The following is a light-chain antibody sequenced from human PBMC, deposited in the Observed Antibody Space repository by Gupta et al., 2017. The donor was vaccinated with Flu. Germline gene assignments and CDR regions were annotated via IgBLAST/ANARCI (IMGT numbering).Light chain of an antibody. Sequence: IAISCTGTTSDVGANNYVSWYQQHPGKAPKVMIYGVNNRPSGVSDRFSGSKSGNTASLTISGLQAEDEADYYCSSYRSSSTSFVFGTGTKVTGL. V-gene: IGLV2-14*01. J-gene: IGLJ1*01. CDR3: SSYRSSSTSFV. CDR2: GVN. CDR1: TSDVGANNY.